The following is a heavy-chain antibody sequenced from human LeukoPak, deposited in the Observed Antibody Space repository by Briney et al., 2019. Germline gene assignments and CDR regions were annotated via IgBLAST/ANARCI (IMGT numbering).Heavy chain of an antibody. CDR3: ARDTMLTKGGLDY. CDR2: IYIDGNA. D-gene: IGHD3-10*02. Sequence: PGGSLSLSCAASGFIVSNTYMTWVRQAPGQGLEWVSVIYIDGNAYYAGSVKGRFTMSRDHSKNTVYLQMNGLRAEDTAVYYCARDTMLTKGGLDYWGLGTLVTVSS. V-gene: IGHV3-53*01. CDR1: GFIVSNTY. J-gene: IGHJ4*02.